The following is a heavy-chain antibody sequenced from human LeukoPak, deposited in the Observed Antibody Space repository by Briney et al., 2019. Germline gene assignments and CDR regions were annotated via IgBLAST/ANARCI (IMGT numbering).Heavy chain of an antibody. Sequence: ASVKVSCKASGGTFSNYAISWVRQAPGQGLEWMGGIIPIFGTANYAQKFQGRVTITADESTSTAYMELSSLRSEDTAVYHCARPAASPLYYSLDHWGQGTLVTVSS. CDR3: ARPAASPLYYSLDH. J-gene: IGHJ4*02. CDR2: IIPIFGTA. CDR1: GGTFSNYA. D-gene: IGHD3-16*01. V-gene: IGHV1-69*13.